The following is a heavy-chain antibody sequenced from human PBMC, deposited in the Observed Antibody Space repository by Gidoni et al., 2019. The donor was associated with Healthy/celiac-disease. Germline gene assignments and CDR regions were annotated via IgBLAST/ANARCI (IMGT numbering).Heavy chain of an antibody. D-gene: IGHD2-15*01. V-gene: IGHV4-34*01. CDR3: ARNLGYCSGGSCSRDNNWFDP. CDR2: INHSGGT. CDR1: GGSFSGYY. Sequence: QVQLQQWGAGLLKPSETLSLTCAVYGGSFSGYYWSWIRQPPGKGLEWIGEINHSGGTNYNPSLKSRVTISVDTSKNQFSLKLSSVTAADTAVYYCARNLGYCSGGSCSRDNNWFDPWGQGTLVTVSS. J-gene: IGHJ5*02.